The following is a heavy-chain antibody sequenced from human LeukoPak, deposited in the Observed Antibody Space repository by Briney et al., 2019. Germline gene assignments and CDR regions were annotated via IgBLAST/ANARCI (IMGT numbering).Heavy chain of an antibody. J-gene: IGHJ4*02. CDR3: ARDGFQQLTD. CDR1: GGSFSSYA. CDR2: IIPIFGTA. V-gene: IGHV1-69*13. Sequence: SVTVSCKASGGSFSSYAISWVRQAPGQGLEWMGGIIPIFGTANYAQKFQGRVTITADESTSTAYMELSSLRSEDTAVYYCARDGFQQLTDWGQGTLVTVSS. D-gene: IGHD6-13*01.